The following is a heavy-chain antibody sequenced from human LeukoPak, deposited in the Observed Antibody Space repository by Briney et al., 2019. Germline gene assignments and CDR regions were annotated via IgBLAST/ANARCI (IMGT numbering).Heavy chain of an antibody. CDR2: ITWDGGST. V-gene: IGHV3-43*01. J-gene: IGHJ4*02. CDR3: ATGRQKYFDY. CDR1: GFTFDDYT. Sequence: GGSLRLSCAASGFTFDDYTMHWVRQAPGKGLEWVSLITWDGGSTFYADSVKGRFTISRDNSKNSLSLQMNSLRSEDTALYYCATGRQKYFDYWGQGTLVTVSS.